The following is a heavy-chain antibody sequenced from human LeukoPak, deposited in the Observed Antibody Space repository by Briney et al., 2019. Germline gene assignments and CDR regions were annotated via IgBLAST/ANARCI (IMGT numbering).Heavy chain of an antibody. D-gene: IGHD5-18*01. J-gene: IGHJ4*02. V-gene: IGHV3-30*18. Sequence: PGGSLRLSCAASGFTFDDYGMHWVRQAPGKGLEWVAVISYDGSNKYYADSVKGRFTISRDNSKNTLYLQMNSLRAEDTAVYYCAKDPVAMVIVYYFDYWGQGTLVTVSS. CDR2: ISYDGSNK. CDR3: AKDPVAMVIVYYFDY. CDR1: GFTFDDYG.